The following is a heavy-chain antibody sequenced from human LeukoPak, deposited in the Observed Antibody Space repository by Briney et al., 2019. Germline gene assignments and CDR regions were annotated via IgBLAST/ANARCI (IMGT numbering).Heavy chain of an antibody. Sequence: ASVKVSCKASGYTFTGYYMHWVRQAPGQGLEWMGWINPNSGGTNYAQKFQGRVTMTRDTSISTAYMELSRLRSDDTAVYYCASTTMVRGVPVKFDYWGQGTLVTVSS. V-gene: IGHV1-2*02. D-gene: IGHD3-10*01. CDR1: GYTFTGYY. J-gene: IGHJ4*02. CDR2: INPNSGGT. CDR3: ASTTMVRGVPVKFDY.